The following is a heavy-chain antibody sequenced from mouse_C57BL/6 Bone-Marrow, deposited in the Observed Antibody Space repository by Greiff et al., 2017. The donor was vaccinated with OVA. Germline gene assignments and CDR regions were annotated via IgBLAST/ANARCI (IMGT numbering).Heavy chain of an antibody. CDR2: IYPGSGST. D-gene: IGHD1-1*01. Sequence: QVQLQQPGAELVKPGASVKMSCKASGYTFTSYWITWVKQRPGQGLEWIGDIYPGSGSTNYNEKFKSKATLTVDTSSSTAYMQLSSLTSEDSAVYYCARSHTTVVDWYFDVWGTGTTVTVSS. J-gene: IGHJ1*03. V-gene: IGHV1-55*01. CDR1: GYTFTSYW. CDR3: ARSHTTVVDWYFDV.